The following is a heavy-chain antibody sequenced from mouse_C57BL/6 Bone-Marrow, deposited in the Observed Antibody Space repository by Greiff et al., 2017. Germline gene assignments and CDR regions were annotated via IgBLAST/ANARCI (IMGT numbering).Heavy chain of an antibody. Sequence: VQLKQSGPELVKPGASVKISCKASGYTFTDYYMNWVKQSHGKSLEWIGDINPNNGGTSYNQKFKGKATLTVDKSSSTAYMELRSLTSEDSAVYYCARRPMITTGFDYWGQGTTLTVSS. V-gene: IGHV1-26*01. CDR3: ARRPMITTGFDY. D-gene: IGHD2-4*01. CDR2: INPNNGGT. J-gene: IGHJ2*01. CDR1: GYTFTDYY.